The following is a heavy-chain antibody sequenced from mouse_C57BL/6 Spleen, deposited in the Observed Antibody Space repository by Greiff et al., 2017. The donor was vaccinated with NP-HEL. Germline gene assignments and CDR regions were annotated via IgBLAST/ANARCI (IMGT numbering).Heavy chain of an antibody. Sequence: VKLQQPGAELVKPGASVKMSCKASGYTFTSYWITWVKQRPGQGLEWIGDIYPGSGSTNYNEKFKSKATLTVDTSSSTAYMQLSSLTSEDSAVYYCARDGSSYPYFDYWGQGTTLTVSS. CDR3: ARDGSSYPYFDY. CDR2: IYPGSGST. J-gene: IGHJ2*01. V-gene: IGHV1-55*01. D-gene: IGHD1-1*01. CDR1: GYTFTSYW.